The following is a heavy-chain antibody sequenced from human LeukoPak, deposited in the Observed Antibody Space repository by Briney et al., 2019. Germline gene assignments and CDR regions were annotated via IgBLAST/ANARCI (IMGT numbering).Heavy chain of an antibody. V-gene: IGHV6-1*01. CDR2: TYYRSKWYN. Sequence: SQTLSLTCAISGDSVSSNKTAWNWIRQSPSRGLEWLGRTYYRSKWYNDYAVSVKSRITINPGTSKNQFSLKLSSVTAADTAVYYCARRRRIAAAGTDAFDIWGQGTMVTVSS. CDR3: ARRRRIAAAGTDAFDI. CDR1: GDSVSSNKTA. J-gene: IGHJ3*02. D-gene: IGHD6-13*01.